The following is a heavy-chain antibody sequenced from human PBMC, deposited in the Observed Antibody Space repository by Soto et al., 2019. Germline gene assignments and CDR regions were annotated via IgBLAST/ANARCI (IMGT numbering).Heavy chain of an antibody. CDR1: GFTLSDHY. J-gene: IGHJ4*02. CDR2: SRDKPQGYST. CDR3: VRATYFSDSSAYTRCLDY. D-gene: IGHD3-22*01. Sequence: SFAGAGFTLSDHYIDWVRQAPGKVLECVGRSRDKPQGYSTAYAASVKGRFTTSRDESKNSAYPQMNRLKTEDTAVYYCVRATYFSDSSAYTRCLDYWGQGTMVTVSS. V-gene: IGHV3-72*01.